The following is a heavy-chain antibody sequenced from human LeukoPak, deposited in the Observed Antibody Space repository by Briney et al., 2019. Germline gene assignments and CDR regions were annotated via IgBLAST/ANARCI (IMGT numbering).Heavy chain of an antibody. CDR2: IGAGGTDT. D-gene: IGHD2-15*01. CDR1: GFTLNTHS. J-gene: IGHJ4*02. CDR3: AKKNHPAGYYFDY. Sequence: GGSLRLSCAASGFTLNTHSMSWVRQAPGKGLEWVSAIGAGGTDTYYSDSVKGRFTTSRDNSKNTLYLQINSLRAGDTAIYYCAKKNHPAGYYFDYWGQGTLVTVSS. V-gene: IGHV3-23*01.